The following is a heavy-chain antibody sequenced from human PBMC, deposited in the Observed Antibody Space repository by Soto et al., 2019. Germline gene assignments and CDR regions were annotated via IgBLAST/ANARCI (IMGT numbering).Heavy chain of an antibody. CDR3: ARGRYLDY. CDR2: ISAYNANT. V-gene: IGHV1-18*01. J-gene: IGHJ4*02. D-gene: IGHD2-15*01. CDR1: GYTFTTYG. Sequence: QVHLVQSGAEVKKPGASVKVSCKASGYTFTTYGIAWVRQAPGQGLEWMGWISAYNANTDYAQRPQGKVTITTDTSTSTAHMELRSLRSDDTAVYYCARGRYLDYWGQGTLVTVSS.